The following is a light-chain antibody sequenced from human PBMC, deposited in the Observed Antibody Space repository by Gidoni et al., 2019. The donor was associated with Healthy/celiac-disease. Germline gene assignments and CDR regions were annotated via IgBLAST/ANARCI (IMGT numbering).Light chain of an antibody. V-gene: IGLV2-11*01. CDR1: SSDGGGYNY. CDR2: DVS. Sequence: QSALTQPRPVSGSPGQSVTISCTGTSSDGGGYNYVSWYQPPPGKAPKLMIYDVSKRPSGVPDRFSGSKSGNTASLTISGLQAEDEADYYCCSYAGSYNYVFGTGTKVTVL. J-gene: IGLJ1*01. CDR3: CSYAGSYNYV.